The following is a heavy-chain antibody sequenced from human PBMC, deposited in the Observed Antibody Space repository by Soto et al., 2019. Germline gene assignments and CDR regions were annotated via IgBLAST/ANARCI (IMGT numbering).Heavy chain of an antibody. J-gene: IGHJ3*01. CDR3: ARRGSR. D-gene: IGHD2-15*01. CDR1: GFTFSSSE. Sequence: EVQLVESGGGLVQPGGSLSLSCAVSGFTFSSSEMYWVRQAPGKGLEWISYIHPSGQPIFYADSVKGRFTISRDNANNSLFLQMNSLRAEDTAVYYCARRGSRWGPGKMVTGSS. CDR2: IHPSGQPI. V-gene: IGHV3-48*03.